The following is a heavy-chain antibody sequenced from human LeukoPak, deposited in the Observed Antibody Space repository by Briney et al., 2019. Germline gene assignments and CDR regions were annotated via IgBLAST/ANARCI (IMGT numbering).Heavy chain of an antibody. J-gene: IGHJ4*01. CDR3: ARHEGLARPFDY. CDR2: IYSTGST. V-gene: IGHV4-59*08. Sequence: SETLSLTCSVSGSSISNYYWSWIRQSPGKGLEWIGYIYSTGSTDYNPSLKSRDTISVETSKNQFSLRLSSVTAADTAVYFCARHEGLARPFDYWGQGTLVPVSS. D-gene: IGHD6-19*01. CDR1: GSSISNYY.